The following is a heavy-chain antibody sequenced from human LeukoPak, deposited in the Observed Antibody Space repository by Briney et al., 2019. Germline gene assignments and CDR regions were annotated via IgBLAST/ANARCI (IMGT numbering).Heavy chain of an antibody. Sequence: GGSLRLSCGASGFTFSRYSMNWVRQAPGKGLEWVSSISSSGSYIYYADSVKGRFTISRDNAKNSLYLQMNSLRAEDTAVYYCASRNQYCGGDCFWAFDIWGQGTMVTVSS. CDR3: ASRNQYCGGDCFWAFDI. D-gene: IGHD2-21*02. CDR2: ISSSGSYI. CDR1: GFTFSRYS. J-gene: IGHJ3*02. V-gene: IGHV3-21*01.